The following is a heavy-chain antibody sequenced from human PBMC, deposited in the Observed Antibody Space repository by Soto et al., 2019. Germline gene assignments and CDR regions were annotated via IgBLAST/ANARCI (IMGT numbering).Heavy chain of an antibody. Sequence: GESLKISCKGSGYSFTIYCIGWVLQMPGKGLEWMGIIYPGDSDTRYSPSFQGQVTISADKSISTAYLQWSSLKASDTAMYYCARSSYGNYYYYGMDVWGQGTTVTVSS. D-gene: IGHD5-18*01. CDR3: ARSSYGNYYYYGMDV. CDR1: GYSFTIYC. CDR2: IYPGDSDT. V-gene: IGHV5-51*01. J-gene: IGHJ6*02.